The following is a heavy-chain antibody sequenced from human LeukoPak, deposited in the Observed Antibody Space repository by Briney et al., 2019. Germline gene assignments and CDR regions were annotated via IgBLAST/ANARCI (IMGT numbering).Heavy chain of an antibody. CDR2: INTNSGDT. CDR3: ARRTGDGAFDI. D-gene: IGHD7-27*01. V-gene: IGHV1-2*02. Sequence: ASLKVSCKASGYIFTDNHMHWVRQAPGQGLAWMGWINTNSGDTNYAQKFRGRDTMTRDTSLSTAYMELSGLTPDDTAFYYCARRTGDGAFDIWGQGTVVTVSS. J-gene: IGHJ3*02. CDR1: GYIFTDNH.